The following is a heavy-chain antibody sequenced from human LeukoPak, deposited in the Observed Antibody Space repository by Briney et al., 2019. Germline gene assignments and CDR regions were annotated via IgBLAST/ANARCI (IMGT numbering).Heavy chain of an antibody. CDR2: IIPIFGTA. V-gene: IGHV1-69*06. CDR3: ARARYSSSWYTGLDYYYMDV. J-gene: IGHJ6*03. D-gene: IGHD6-13*01. CDR1: GGTFSSYA. Sequence: ASVKVSCKASGGTFSSYAISWVRQAPGQGLEWMGGIIPIFGTANYAQKFQGRVTITADKSTSTAYMELSSLRSEDTAVYYCARARYSSSWYTGLDYYYMDVWGKGTTVTVSS.